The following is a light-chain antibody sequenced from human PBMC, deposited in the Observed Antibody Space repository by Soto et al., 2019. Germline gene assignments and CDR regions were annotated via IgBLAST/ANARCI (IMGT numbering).Light chain of an antibody. CDR1: SSNIGAGFD. V-gene: IGLV1-40*01. Sequence: QSVLTQPPSVSGAPGQRVTISCTGSSSNIGAGFDVHWYQQLPGTAPKLLISGNNYRPSGVPDRFSGSKSGSSASLAITGLQAGDEADYYCQSYDSSLSVHYVFGTGTKVTVL. J-gene: IGLJ1*01. CDR3: QSYDSSLSVHYV. CDR2: GNN.